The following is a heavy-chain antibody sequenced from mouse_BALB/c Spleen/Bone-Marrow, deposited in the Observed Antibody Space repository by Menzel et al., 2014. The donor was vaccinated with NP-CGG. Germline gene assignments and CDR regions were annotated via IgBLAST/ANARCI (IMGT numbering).Heavy chain of an antibody. CDR1: GFAFSSYD. Sequence: DVQLQESGGGLVKPGGSLKLSCAASGFAFSSYDMSWVRQTPEKRLEWVAYISNGGGSTYYPDTVKGRFTISRDNAKNTLYLQMSSLKSEDTAMYYCARTTPYAMDYWGQGTSVTVSS. D-gene: IGHD5-5*01. J-gene: IGHJ4*01. CDR2: ISNGGGST. CDR3: ARTTPYAMDY. V-gene: IGHV5-12-1*01.